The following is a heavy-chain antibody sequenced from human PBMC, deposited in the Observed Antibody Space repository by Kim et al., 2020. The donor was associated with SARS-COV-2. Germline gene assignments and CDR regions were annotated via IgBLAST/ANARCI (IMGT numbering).Heavy chain of an antibody. D-gene: IGHD2-15*01. J-gene: IGHJ4*02. V-gene: IGHV3-30*18. CDR2: ISYDGSNK. CDR3: AKGGRVVVAATLDY. Sequence: GGSLRLSCAASGFTFSSYGMHWVRQAPGKGLEWVAVISYDGSNKYYADSVKGRFTISRDNSKNTLYLQMNSLRAEDTAVYYCAKGGRVVVAATLDYWGQG. CDR1: GFTFSSYG.